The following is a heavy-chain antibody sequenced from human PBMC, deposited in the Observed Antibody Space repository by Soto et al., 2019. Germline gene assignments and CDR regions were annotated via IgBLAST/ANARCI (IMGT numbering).Heavy chain of an antibody. CDR1: GFTFSSYA. CDR3: ARDRFTETGNKYFQH. CDR2: ISYDGSNK. V-gene: IGHV3-30-3*01. Sequence: GGSLRLSCAASGFTFSSYAMHWVRQAPGKGLEWVAVISYDGSNKYYADSVKGRFTISRDKAKNTLYLQMNSLRAEDTAVYYCARDRFTETGNKYFQHWGQGTLVTVSS. D-gene: IGHD3-16*02. J-gene: IGHJ1*01.